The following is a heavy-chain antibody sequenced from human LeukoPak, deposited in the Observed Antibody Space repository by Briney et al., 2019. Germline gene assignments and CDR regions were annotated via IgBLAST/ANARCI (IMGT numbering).Heavy chain of an antibody. CDR1: GGSISSYY. CDR2: IYYSGST. D-gene: IGHD3-22*01. Sequence: SETLSLTCTVSGGSISSYYWSWIRQPPGKGLEWIGYIYYSGSTNYNPSLKSRVTISVDTSKNQFPLKLSSVTAADTAVYYCARHDSSGYYYAGRIDYWGQGTLVTVSS. CDR3: ARHDSSGYYYAGRIDY. J-gene: IGHJ4*02. V-gene: IGHV4-59*08.